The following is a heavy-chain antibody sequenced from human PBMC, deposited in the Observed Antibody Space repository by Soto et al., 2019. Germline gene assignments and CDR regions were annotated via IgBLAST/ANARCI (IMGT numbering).Heavy chain of an antibody. J-gene: IGHJ3*01. CDR3: ARWSTYAAFAV. CDR1: GYTVTTYG. CDR2: LSAYNGNT. Sequence: QVHLVQSGAEVKKPGASVKVSCKASGYTVTTYGITWVRQAPGQGLEWMGWLSAYNGNTNYAQKLQGRVTMTADTSTSTAYMELTSLTSDDTAVYYCARWSTYAAFAVWGQGTMVTVSS. V-gene: IGHV1-18*01. D-gene: IGHD4-17*01.